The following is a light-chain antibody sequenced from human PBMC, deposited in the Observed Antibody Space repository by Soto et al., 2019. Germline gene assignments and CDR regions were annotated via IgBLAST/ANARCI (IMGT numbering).Light chain of an antibody. V-gene: IGLV1-51*01. J-gene: IGLJ2*01. Sequence: QSVLTQPPSVSAAPGQKVTISCSGGTSNIGNNYISWYQQLPGTAPKLLIYDNNKRPSGIPDRFSGSKSGTSATLGITGLQTGDEADYYCGTWDSSLSDVVFGGGTKLTVL. CDR2: DNN. CDR1: TSNIGNNY. CDR3: GTWDSSLSDVV.